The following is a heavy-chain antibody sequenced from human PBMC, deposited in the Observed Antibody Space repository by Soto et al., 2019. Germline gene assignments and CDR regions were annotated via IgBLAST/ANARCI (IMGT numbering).Heavy chain of an antibody. J-gene: IGHJ5*02. CDR3: ARDRGVSGWFDP. CDR2: INAGNGNT. V-gene: IGHV1-3*01. D-gene: IGHD3-10*01. Sequence: ASVKVSCKASGYTFTSYAMHWVRQAPGQRLEWMGWINAGNGNTNYAQKLQGRVTMTTDTSMSTAYMELRSLRSDDTAVYYCARDRGVSGWFDPWGQGTLVTVS. CDR1: GYTFTSYA.